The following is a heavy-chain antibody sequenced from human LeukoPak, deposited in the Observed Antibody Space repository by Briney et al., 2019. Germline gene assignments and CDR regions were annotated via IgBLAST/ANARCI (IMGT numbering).Heavy chain of an antibody. J-gene: IGHJ6*02. Sequence: SVKLCCNASGFTFTSCAEQRVRHARAQRLEWIRWFAVGSGFTTYAQKVQDRVSITRDMSTSTAYMDLSSLRSAATDVCYCVVRFGDMHYGMDVRGQGATVTVSS. D-gene: IGHD3-10*01. V-gene: IGHV1-58*01. CDR2: FAVGSGFT. CDR3: VVRFGDMHYGMDV. CDR1: GFTFTSCA.